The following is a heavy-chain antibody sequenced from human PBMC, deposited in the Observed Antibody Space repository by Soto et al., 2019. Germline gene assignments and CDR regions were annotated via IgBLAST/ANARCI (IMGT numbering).Heavy chain of an antibody. J-gene: IGHJ4*02. CDR3: VRDNYGDYDY. Sequence: QVQLQESGPGLVEPSQTLSLTCTVSGASISTTNYYWSWIRQPPGKGLERIGYIYQSGTTYYNPSLKSRVTISLDTSKNQFSLKLTSVTAADTAVYFCVRDNYGDYDYWGQGTLVTVSS. V-gene: IGHV4-30-4*01. CDR1: GASISTTNYY. CDR2: IYQSGTT. D-gene: IGHD4-17*01.